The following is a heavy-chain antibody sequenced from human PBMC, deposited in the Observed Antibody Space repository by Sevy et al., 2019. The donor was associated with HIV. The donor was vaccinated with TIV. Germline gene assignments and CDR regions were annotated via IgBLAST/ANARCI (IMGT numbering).Heavy chain of an antibody. CDR1: EFTVSSSY. J-gene: IGHJ6*02. V-gene: IGHV3-30*18. D-gene: IGHD1-26*01. CDR3: AKMQGGSYNYYGMDV. CDR2: ISYDGSEK. Sequence: GGSLRLSCAASEFTVSSSYMSWVRQAPGKGLEWVAVISYDGSEKYYADSVRGRFTISRDNSKNTLYLQMNSLRVEDTAIYYCAKMQGGSYNYYGMDVWGQGTTVTVSS.